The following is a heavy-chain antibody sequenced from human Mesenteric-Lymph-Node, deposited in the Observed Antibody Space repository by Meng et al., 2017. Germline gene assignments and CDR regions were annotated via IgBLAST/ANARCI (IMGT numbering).Heavy chain of an antibody. CDR1: GGSISSGGFY. J-gene: IGHJ5*02. CDR3: ARTNYGDYNWFDP. D-gene: IGHD4-17*01. Sequence: QLQRQGSGPGLVKPSQTLSLTCTVSGGSISSGGFYWSWIRQHPGKGLEWIGYIYYSGSTYYNPSLRSRVAISIDTSKNQFSLKLTSVTAADTAVYFCARTNYGDYNWFDPWGQGTLVTVSS. CDR2: IYYSGST. V-gene: IGHV4-31*03.